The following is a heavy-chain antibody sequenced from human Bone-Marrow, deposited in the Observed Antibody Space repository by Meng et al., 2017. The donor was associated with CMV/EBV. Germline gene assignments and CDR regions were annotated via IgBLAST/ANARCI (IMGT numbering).Heavy chain of an antibody. CDR3: ARDHLAPDYDILTGSFDY. D-gene: IGHD3-9*01. CDR1: GFTFSSYA. J-gene: IGHJ4*02. CDR2: ISGSGGST. V-gene: IGHV3-23*01. Sequence: GGSLRLSCVASGFTFSSYAMSWVRQAPGKGLEWVSAISGSGGSTYYADSVKGRFTISRDNSKNTLYLQMNSLRAEDTAVYYCARDHLAPDYDILTGSFDYWGQGTLVTVSS.